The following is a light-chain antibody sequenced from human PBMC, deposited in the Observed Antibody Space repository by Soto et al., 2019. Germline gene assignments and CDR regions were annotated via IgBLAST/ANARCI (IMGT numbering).Light chain of an antibody. V-gene: IGKV3-20*01. CDR2: GAS. Sequence: EIVLTQSPGTLSLSPGERATLSCRASQSVNNNYLAWYQQKPGQAPRLLIYGASSRATAIPERFSGSGSGTDVTFTISSLEPEDFAVYYCQQYGSTQYTFGQGTKLEIK. CDR3: QQYGSTQYT. CDR1: QSVNNNY. J-gene: IGKJ2*01.